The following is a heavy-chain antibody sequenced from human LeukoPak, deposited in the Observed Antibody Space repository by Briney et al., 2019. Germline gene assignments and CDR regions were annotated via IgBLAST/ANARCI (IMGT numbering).Heavy chain of an antibody. CDR2: ISSSSSYI. J-gene: IGHJ4*02. Sequence: GGSLRLSCAASGFIFSSYSMNWVRQAPGKGLEWVSSISSSSSYIYYADSVKGRFTISRDNAKNSLYLQMNSLRAEDTAVYYCARDDGGAAAPPDYWGQGTLVTASS. V-gene: IGHV3-21*01. CDR3: ARDDGGAAAPPDY. D-gene: IGHD6-13*01. CDR1: GFIFSSYS.